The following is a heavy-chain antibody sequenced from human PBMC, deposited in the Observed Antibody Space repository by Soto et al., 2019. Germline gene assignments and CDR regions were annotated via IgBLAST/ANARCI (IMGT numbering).Heavy chain of an antibody. V-gene: IGHV1-8*01. CDR1: GYTFTSYD. CDR2: MNPNSGNT. Sequence: QVALVQSGAEVKKPGASVKVSCKASGYTFTSYDINWVRQATGQGLEWMGWMNPNSGNTGYAQKFQGRVTMTRNTSISTAYMELSSLRSEDTAVYYCARGSARGSGDDNWFDPWCQGTLVTVSS. CDR3: ARGSARGSGDDNWFDP. J-gene: IGHJ5*02. D-gene: IGHD2-15*01.